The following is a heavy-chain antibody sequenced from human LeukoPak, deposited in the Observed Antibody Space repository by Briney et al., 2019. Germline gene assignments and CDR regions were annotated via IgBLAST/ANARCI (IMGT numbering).Heavy chain of an antibody. Sequence: GGSLRLSCAASGFSFSGYSMNWVRQAPGKGLEGVSSISSLSTYIYYADSLKGRFTISRDNAKNSLHLQMKGLRVEDTAVYYCARGAFDYPGRDYFDYWGQGTQVTVSS. CDR1: GFSFSGYS. D-gene: IGHD3-9*01. CDR2: ISSLSTYI. V-gene: IGHV3-21*06. J-gene: IGHJ4*02. CDR3: ARGAFDYPGRDYFDY.